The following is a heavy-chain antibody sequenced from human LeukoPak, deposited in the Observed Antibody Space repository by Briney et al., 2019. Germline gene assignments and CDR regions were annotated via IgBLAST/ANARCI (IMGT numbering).Heavy chain of an antibody. D-gene: IGHD5-12*01. Sequence: GGPLRLSCTGSGFMFDVYGMHWVRQGPGKGLEWVSLISGDGGTTHYADSVKGRFTISRDNSKNSFYLQMNCLRVEDTALYYCAKDKQYSGRVFYSWGPGTPVTVSS. CDR2: ISGDGGTT. J-gene: IGHJ4*02. CDR1: GFMFDVYG. V-gene: IGHV3-43*02. CDR3: AKDKQYSGRVFYS.